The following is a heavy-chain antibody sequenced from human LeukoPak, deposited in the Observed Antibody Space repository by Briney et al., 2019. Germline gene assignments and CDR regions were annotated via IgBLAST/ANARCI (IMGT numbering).Heavy chain of an antibody. V-gene: IGHV3-30*18. Sequence: GRSLRLSCAASGFTFSSYGMHWVRQAPGKGLEWVAVMSYHGINKYYADSVVGRFTISRDNSRNTLYLQMNGLRVDDTAVYYCAKYSDYGAHADWFDRRGQGTLVTVSP. CDR3: AKYSDYGAHADWFDR. J-gene: IGHJ5*02. CDR2: MSYHGINK. D-gene: IGHD4/OR15-4a*01. CDR1: GFTFSSYG.